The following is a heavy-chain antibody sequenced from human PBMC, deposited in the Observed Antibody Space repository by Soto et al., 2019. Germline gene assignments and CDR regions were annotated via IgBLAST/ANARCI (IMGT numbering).Heavy chain of an antibody. CDR3: ARRVKYGSGRRPAYYFDY. Sequence: PSETLSLTCTVSGGSISSYYWSWIRQPPGKGLEWIGHIYSGGSTNYNPSLKSRVTISVDTSKNQFSLKLRSVTAADTAVYYCARRVKYGSGRRPAYYFDYWGQGTLVTVSS. J-gene: IGHJ4*02. CDR1: GGSISSYY. D-gene: IGHD3-10*01. V-gene: IGHV4-59*01. CDR2: IYSGGST.